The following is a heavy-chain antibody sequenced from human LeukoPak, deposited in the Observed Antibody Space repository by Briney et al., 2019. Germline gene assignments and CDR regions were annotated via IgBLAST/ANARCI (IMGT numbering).Heavy chain of an antibody. CDR3: ARDRDGYKQGAFDI. D-gene: IGHD5-24*01. CDR2: IKSKTDGGTT. CDR1: GFTFSSHS. J-gene: IGHJ3*02. Sequence: PGGSLRLSCAASGFTFSSHSMNWVRQAPGKGLEWVGRIKSKTDGGTTDYAAPVKGRFTISRDDSKNTLYLQMNSLKTEDTAVYYCARDRDGYKQGAFDIWGQGTMVTVSS. V-gene: IGHV3-15*07.